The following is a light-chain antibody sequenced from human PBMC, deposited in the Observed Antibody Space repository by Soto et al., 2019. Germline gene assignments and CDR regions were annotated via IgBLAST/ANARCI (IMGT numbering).Light chain of an antibody. CDR1: QSVSSN. CDR2: GAS. Sequence: EIVMTQSPATLSVSPGERATLSCRAGQSVSSNLAWYQQKPGQAPRLLIYGASTRATGIPARFSGSGSGTEFTLTISSLQSEDCAVCDCQQYNIWPPGTFGLGNKVEIK. CDR3: QQYNIWPPGT. V-gene: IGKV3-15*01. J-gene: IGKJ1*01.